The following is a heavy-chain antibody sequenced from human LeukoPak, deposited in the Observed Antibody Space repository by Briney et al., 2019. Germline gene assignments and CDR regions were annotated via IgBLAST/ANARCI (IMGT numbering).Heavy chain of an antibody. CDR3: AKAEGDIVVVPAAIQGDY. CDR1: GFTFSSYA. CDR2: ISGSGGST. Sequence: PGGSLRLSCAASGFTFSSYAMSWVRQAPGKGLEWVSAISGSGGSTYYADSVKGRFTISRDNSKNTLYLQMNSLRAEDTAVYYCAKAEGDIVVVPAAIQGDYWGQGTLVTVSS. J-gene: IGHJ4*02. V-gene: IGHV3-23*01. D-gene: IGHD2-2*01.